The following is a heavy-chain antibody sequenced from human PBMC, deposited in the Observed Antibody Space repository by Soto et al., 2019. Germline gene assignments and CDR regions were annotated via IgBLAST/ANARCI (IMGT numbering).Heavy chain of an antibody. CDR1: GDSFTSYW. D-gene: IGHD1-1*01. CDR3: ARLDNWNENY. J-gene: IGHJ4*02. Sequence: VESLKISCNGSGDSFTSYWISWGRQMPGKGLEWMGRIDPSDSYTNYSPSFQGHVTISADKSISTAYLQWSSLKASDTAMYYCARLDNWNENYWGQGTLVTVSS. V-gene: IGHV5-10-1*01. CDR2: IDPSDSYT.